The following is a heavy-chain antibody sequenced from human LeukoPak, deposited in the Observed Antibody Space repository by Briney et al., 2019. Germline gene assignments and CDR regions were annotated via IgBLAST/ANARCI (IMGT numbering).Heavy chain of an antibody. Sequence: GASVKVSCKASGYTFTNYAISWVRQAPGQGLEWIGWISAYNGYTTYAQKFQGRVTLTTDTSTSTAYMDLGSLRSDDTAVYYCARGYFDWLLYRGSLDAFDIWGQGTMVTVSS. D-gene: IGHD3-9*01. CDR3: ARGYFDWLLYRGSLDAFDI. V-gene: IGHV1-18*01. CDR1: GYTFTNYA. J-gene: IGHJ3*02. CDR2: ISAYNGYT.